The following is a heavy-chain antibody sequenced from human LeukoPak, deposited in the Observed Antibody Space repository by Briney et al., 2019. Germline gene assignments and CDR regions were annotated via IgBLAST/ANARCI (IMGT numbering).Heavy chain of an antibody. CDR1: GYTFTGYY. Sequence: ASVKVSCKASGYTFTGYYMHWVRQAPGQGLEWMGWISTYNGNTNYAQKLQGRVTMTTDTSTSTAYMELRSLRSDDTAVYYCARVDEDGFDYWGQGTLVTVSS. CDR2: ISTYNGNT. J-gene: IGHJ4*02. CDR3: ARVDEDGFDY. V-gene: IGHV1-18*04.